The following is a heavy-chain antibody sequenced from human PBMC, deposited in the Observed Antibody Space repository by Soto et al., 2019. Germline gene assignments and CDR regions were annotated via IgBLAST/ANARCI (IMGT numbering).Heavy chain of an antibody. V-gene: IGHV4-59*01. CDR1: GGSISSYY. J-gene: IGHJ5*02. CDR2: IYYSGST. Sequence: SETLSLTCTVSGGSISSYYWSWIRQPPGRGLEWIGYIYYSGSTNYNPSLKSRVTISVDTSKNQFSLKLSSVTAADTAVYYCARAPSLGWFDPWGQGTLVTVS. CDR3: ARAPSLGWFDP. D-gene: IGHD7-27*01.